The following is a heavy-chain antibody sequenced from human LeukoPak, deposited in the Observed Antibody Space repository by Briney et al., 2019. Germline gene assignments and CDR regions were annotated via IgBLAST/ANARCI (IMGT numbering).Heavy chain of an antibody. CDR1: GFTFIRFN. Sequence: GGSLRLSCAASGFTFIRFNMNWVRQAPGKGLEWVASIGTSDNYKYYADSVKGRFTISRDNAKNSLYLQMNSLRAEDSAVYYCTRGDGAFDIWGQGTMVTVSS. V-gene: IGHV3-21*01. J-gene: IGHJ3*02. CDR3: TRGDGAFDI. CDR2: IGTSDNYK.